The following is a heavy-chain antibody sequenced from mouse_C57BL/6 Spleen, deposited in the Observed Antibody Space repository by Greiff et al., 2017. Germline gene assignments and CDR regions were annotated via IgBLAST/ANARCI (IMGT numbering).Heavy chain of an antibody. Sequence: EVQLQQSGPELVKPGASVKISCKASGYTFTDYYMNWVKQSHGKSLEWIGDINPNNGGTSYNQKFKGKATLTVDKSSSTAYMELRSLTSEDSAVYYCARCGLLRYQYYFDYWGQGTTLTVSS. V-gene: IGHV1-26*01. D-gene: IGHD1-1*01. J-gene: IGHJ2*01. CDR3: ARCGLLRYQYYFDY. CDR2: INPNNGGT. CDR1: GYTFTDYY.